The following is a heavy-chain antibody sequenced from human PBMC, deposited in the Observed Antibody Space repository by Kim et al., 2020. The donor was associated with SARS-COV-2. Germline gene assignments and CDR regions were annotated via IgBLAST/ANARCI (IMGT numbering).Heavy chain of an antibody. V-gene: IGHV3-11*06. D-gene: IGHD6-19*01. J-gene: IGHJ5*02. Sequence: KGRFTISRDNAKNSLYLQMNSLRAEDTAVYYCAREGSSGWYVGVGWFDPWGQGTLVTVSS. CDR3: AREGSSGWYVGVGWFDP.